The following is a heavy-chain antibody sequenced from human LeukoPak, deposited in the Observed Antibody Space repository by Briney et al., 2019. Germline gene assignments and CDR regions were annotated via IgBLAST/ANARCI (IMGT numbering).Heavy chain of an antibody. CDR3: ARGGVATAWGAFDV. J-gene: IGHJ3*01. Sequence: PGGSLRPSCAASGFKFKTYGMHWVRQAPGEGLEWVAVIYYDGNQKYYGDSVKGRLTVSRDVSENMLYLQMSSLRADDTAVYYCARGGVATAWGAFDVWGQGTMVTVSS. D-gene: IGHD4-23*01. V-gene: IGHV3-33*01. CDR1: GFKFKTYG. CDR2: IYYDGNQK.